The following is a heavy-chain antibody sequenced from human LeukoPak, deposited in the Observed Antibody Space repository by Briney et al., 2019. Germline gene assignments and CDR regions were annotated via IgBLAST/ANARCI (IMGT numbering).Heavy chain of an antibody. V-gene: IGHV3-72*01. CDR1: GFTFSDHY. D-gene: IGHD5-12*01. J-gene: IGHJ3*02. CDR2: TRNKANSYTT. CDR3: ARLAGYVAFDI. Sequence: GGSLRLSCAASGFTFSDHYMDWVRQAPGKGLEWVGRTRNKANSYTTEYAASVKGRFTISRDDSKNSLYLQMNSLKTEDTAVYYCARLAGYVAFDIGGQGTMVTVSS.